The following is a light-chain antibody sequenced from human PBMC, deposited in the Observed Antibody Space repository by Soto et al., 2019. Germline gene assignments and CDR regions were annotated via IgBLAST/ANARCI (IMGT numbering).Light chain of an antibody. J-gene: IGKJ5*01. CDR1: QGISSW. CDR2: ATS. Sequence: DIQMTQSPSSLSASVGDRVTITCRASQGISSWLAWYQQKPEKAPKPLIYATSSLQSGVPSRFSGSGSGTDFTLTISSPEPEDFAVYYCQQSSNWQITFGQGTRLEIK. CDR3: QQSSNWQIT. V-gene: IGKV1D-16*01.